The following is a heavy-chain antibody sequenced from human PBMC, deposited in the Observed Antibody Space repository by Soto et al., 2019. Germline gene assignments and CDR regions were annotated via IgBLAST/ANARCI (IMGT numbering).Heavy chain of an antibody. V-gene: IGHV3-23*04. CDR1: GFTFSSYA. Sequence: EVQLVESGVGLVQPGGSLRLSCAASGFTFSSYAMSWVRQAPGKGLEWVSAISGSGGSTYYADSVKGRFTISRDNSKNTLYLQINSLRAEDTAVYYCAKARTYGRYYFYYMDVWGIWTTVTVSS. D-gene: IGHD4-17*01. J-gene: IGHJ6*03. CDR2: ISGSGGST. CDR3: AKARTYGRYYFYYMDV.